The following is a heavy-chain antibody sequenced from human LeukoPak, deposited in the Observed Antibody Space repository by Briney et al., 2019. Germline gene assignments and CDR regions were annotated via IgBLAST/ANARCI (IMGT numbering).Heavy chain of an antibody. D-gene: IGHD2-2*01. Sequence: GGSLRLSCAASGFTFSNYAINWVRQAPGKGLEWVSAISGSGDRTFYADSVRGRFTISRDNSKNILYLQMNSLRAEDTALYYCAKDDGGLCSRTSCGDALDIWGQGTMLTVSS. CDR1: GFTFSNYA. CDR3: AKDDGGLCSRTSCGDALDI. J-gene: IGHJ3*02. CDR2: ISGSGDRT. V-gene: IGHV3-23*01.